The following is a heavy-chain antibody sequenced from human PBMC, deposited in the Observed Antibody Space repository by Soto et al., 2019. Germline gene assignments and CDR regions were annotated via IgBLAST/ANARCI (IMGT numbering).Heavy chain of an antibody. V-gene: IGHV4-61*01. J-gene: IGHJ4*02. Sequence: PSETLSLTCTVSGGSVSSGSYYWSWIRQPPGKGLEWIGYIYYSGSTNYNPSLKSRVTISVDTSKNQFSLKLSSVTAADTAVYYCARWASRGGEAGPDYWGQGTLVTVSS. CDR2: IYYSGST. CDR1: GGSVSSGSYY. D-gene: IGHD3-10*01. CDR3: ARWASRGGEAGPDY.